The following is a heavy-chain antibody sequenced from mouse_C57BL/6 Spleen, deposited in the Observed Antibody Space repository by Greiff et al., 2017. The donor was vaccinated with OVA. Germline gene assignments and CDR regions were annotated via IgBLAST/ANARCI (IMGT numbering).Heavy chain of an antibody. Sequence: EVHLVESGGGLVKPGGSLKLSCAASGFTFSDYGMHWVRQAPEKGLEWVAYISSGSSTIYYADTVKGRFTISRDNAKNTLFLQMTSLRSEDTAMYYCARGSNYADAMDYWGQGTSVTVSS. D-gene: IGHD2-5*01. J-gene: IGHJ4*01. CDR1: GFTFSDYG. CDR2: ISSGSSTI. CDR3: ARGSNYADAMDY. V-gene: IGHV5-17*01.